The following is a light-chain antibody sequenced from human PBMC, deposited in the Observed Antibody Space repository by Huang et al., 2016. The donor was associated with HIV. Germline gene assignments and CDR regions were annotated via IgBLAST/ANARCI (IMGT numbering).Light chain of an antibody. CDR3: QQSDSTPYT. Sequence: DIHMTQSPSSLSASVGDRVTISCRSSQSFRSSLNWYQQRPGKAPKLLIYAASSLQSGVPSRFSGSGSGTDFSLTINSLQPEDFATYYCQQSDSTPYTFGQGTKLEIK. CDR2: AAS. J-gene: IGKJ2*01. CDR1: QSFRSS. V-gene: IGKV1-39*01.